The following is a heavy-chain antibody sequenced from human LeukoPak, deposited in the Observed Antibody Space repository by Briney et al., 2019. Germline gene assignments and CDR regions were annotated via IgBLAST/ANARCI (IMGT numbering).Heavy chain of an antibody. D-gene: IGHD2-2*01. V-gene: IGHV3-23*01. CDR1: GFTFSSYA. CDR3: ATKYCSSTSCSQTIFFDY. CDR2: ISGSGGTT. Sequence: GGSLRLSCAASGFTFSSYAMSWVRQPPGKGLEWVSAISGSGGTTYYADSVKGRFTISRDNSKNTLYLHMNSLRAEDTAVYYCATKYCSSTSCSQTIFFDYWGQGTLVTVSS. J-gene: IGHJ4*02.